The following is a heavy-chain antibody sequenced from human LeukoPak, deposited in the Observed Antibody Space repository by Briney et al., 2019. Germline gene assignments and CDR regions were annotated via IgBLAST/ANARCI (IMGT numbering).Heavy chain of an antibody. Sequence: GGSLRLSCAASGFTFSSYAMHWVRQAPGKGLEWVADISYDGSNKYYADSVKGRLTISRDNSKSTLYLRMNSLRAEDTATYYCARSPYYDILAGFYYYFDYWGQGALVTVSS. CDR1: GFTFSSYA. V-gene: IGHV3-30-3*01. D-gene: IGHD3-9*01. J-gene: IGHJ4*02. CDR2: ISYDGSNK. CDR3: ARSPYYDILAGFYYYFDY.